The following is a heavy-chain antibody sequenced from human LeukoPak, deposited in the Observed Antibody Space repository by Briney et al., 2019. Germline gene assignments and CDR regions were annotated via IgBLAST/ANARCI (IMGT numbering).Heavy chain of an antibody. CDR2: IYTSGST. CDR3: AGAEYQLPYYYYGMDV. CDR1: GGSINSYY. Sequence: SETLSLTCTVSGGSINSYYWSWTRQPAGKGLEWIGRIYTSGSTNYNPSLKSRVTMSVDTSKNQFSLKLSSVTAADTAVYYCAGAEYQLPYYYYGMDVWGQGTTVTVSS. D-gene: IGHD2-2*01. V-gene: IGHV4-4*07. J-gene: IGHJ6*02.